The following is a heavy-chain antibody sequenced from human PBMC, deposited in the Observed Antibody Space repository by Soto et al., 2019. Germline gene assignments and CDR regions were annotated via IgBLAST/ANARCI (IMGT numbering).Heavy chain of an antibody. CDR1: GYSVTSYY. J-gene: IGHJ6*02. Sequence: XSVKVSSKASGYSVTSYYMHWVRQATGQGLEWMGRINPKSGSTTYAQKFQGRVTMTRDTSTSTVYMELTSLTSGDTAVYYCARAGIAYCTTTTCYLSYYVMDVWGQGTTVTVSS. CDR2: INPKSGST. V-gene: IGHV1-46*01. D-gene: IGHD2-2*01. CDR3: ARAGIAYCTTTTCYLSYYVMDV.